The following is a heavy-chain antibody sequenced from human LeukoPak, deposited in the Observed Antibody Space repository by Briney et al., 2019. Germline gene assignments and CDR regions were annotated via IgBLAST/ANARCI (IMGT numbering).Heavy chain of an antibody. V-gene: IGHV3-23*01. Sequence: PGGSLRLSCAASGFTFSNFAMSWVRQAPGKGLEWVSAISGDGSSAYYVDFVKGRFTISRDNAKNTLYMQMNSLRAEDTAVYYCATHCSSTTCYAYWGQGTLVTVSS. CDR2: ISGDGSSA. D-gene: IGHD2-2*01. J-gene: IGHJ4*02. CDR1: GFTFSNFA. CDR3: ATHCSSTTCYAY.